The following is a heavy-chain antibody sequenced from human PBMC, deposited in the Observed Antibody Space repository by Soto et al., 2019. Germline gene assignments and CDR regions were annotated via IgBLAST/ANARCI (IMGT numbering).Heavy chain of an antibody. D-gene: IGHD6-13*01. CDR2: IYYSGST. Sequence: QLQLQESGPGLVKPSETLSLTCTVSGGSISSSSYYWGWIRQPPGKGLEWIGSIYYSGSTYYNPSLKSRVTISVDTSKNQFSLTLSSVTAADTAVYYCARLQGGYSNMIAFDIWGQGTMVTVSS. J-gene: IGHJ3*02. V-gene: IGHV4-39*01. CDR1: GGSISSSSYY. CDR3: ARLQGGYSNMIAFDI.